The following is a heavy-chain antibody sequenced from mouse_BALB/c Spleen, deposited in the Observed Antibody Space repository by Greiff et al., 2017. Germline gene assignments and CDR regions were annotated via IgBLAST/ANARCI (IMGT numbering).Heavy chain of an antibody. V-gene: IGHV5-9*03. Sequence: EVKLVESGGGLVKPGGSLKLSCAASGFTFSSYTMSWVRQTPEKRLEWVATISSGGGNTYYPDSVKGRFTISRDNAKNNLYLQMSSLRSEDTALYYCARSGTVYYFDYWGQGTTLTVSS. J-gene: IGHJ2*01. CDR2: ISSGGGNT. D-gene: IGHD4-1*01. CDR3: ARSGTVYYFDY. CDR1: GFTFSSYT.